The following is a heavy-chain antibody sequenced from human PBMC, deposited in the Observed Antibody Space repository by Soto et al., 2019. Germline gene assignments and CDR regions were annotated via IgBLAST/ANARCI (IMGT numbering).Heavy chain of an antibody. D-gene: IGHD3-3*01. V-gene: IGHV3-21*01. CDR1: GFTFSSYS. CDR3: ASDYDFWSGSPGWGHSYGMDV. J-gene: IGHJ6*02. CDR2: ISSSSSYI. Sequence: PGGSLRLSCAASGFTFSSYSMNWVRQAPGKGLEWVSSISSSSSYIYYADSVKGRFTISRDNAKNSLYLQMNSLRAEDTAVYYWASDYDFWSGSPGWGHSYGMDVWGQGTTVTV.